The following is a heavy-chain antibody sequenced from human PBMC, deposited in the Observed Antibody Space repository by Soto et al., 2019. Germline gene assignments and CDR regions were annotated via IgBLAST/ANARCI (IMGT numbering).Heavy chain of an antibody. D-gene: IGHD3-22*01. J-gene: IGHJ4*02. CDR3: ARGGLVRITMIVVGSY. V-gene: IGHV1-3*01. Sequence: KVSCKAYEYNITRYAMTRVRQAPGEPLEWTGWVNAVNGNTKDSQKSQRRFTITRDTSASTAYMELSSLRSEDTAVYYCARGGLVRITMIVVGSYWGQGTLVTVSS. CDR1: EYNITRYA. CDR2: VNAVNGNT.